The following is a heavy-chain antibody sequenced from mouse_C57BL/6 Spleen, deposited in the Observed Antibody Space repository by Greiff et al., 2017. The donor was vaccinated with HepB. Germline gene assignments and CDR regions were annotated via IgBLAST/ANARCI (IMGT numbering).Heavy chain of an antibody. CDR2: ISSGSSTI. D-gene: IGHD1-1*01. V-gene: IGHV5-17*01. Sequence: EVKVEESGGGLVKPGGSLKLSCAASGFTFSDYGMHWVRQAPEKGLEWVAYISSGSSTIYYADTVKGRFTISRDNAKNTLFLQMTSLRSEDTAMYYCARRGPYGSSYGWYFDVWGTGTTVTVSS. CDR1: GFTFSDYG. CDR3: ARRGPYGSSYGWYFDV. J-gene: IGHJ1*03.